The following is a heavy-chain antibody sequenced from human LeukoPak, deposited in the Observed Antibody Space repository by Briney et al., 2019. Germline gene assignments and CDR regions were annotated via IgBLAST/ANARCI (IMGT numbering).Heavy chain of an antibody. CDR2: ISGSGGST. D-gene: IGHD3-10*01. CDR1: GFSFSSYS. V-gene: IGHV3-23*01. Sequence: SGGSLRLSCVASGFSFSSYSMNWVRQAPGKGLEWVSAISGSGGSTYYADSVKGRFTISRDNSKNTLYLQMNSLRAEDTAVYYCAKGRYYGSGSYGPFDYWGQGTLVTVSS. CDR3: AKGRYYGSGSYGPFDY. J-gene: IGHJ4*02.